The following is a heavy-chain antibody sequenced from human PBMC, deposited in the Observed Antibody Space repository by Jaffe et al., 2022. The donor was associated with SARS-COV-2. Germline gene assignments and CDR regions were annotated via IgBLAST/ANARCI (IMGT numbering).Heavy chain of an antibody. V-gene: IGHV1-2*02. J-gene: IGHJ3*02. CDR2: INPNSGGT. Sequence: QVQLVQSGAEVKKPGASVKVSCKASGYTFTGYYMHWVRQAPGQGLEWMGWINPNSGGTNYAQKFQGRVTMTRDTSISTAYMELSRLRSDDTAVYYCAREGDYDSRPYYAFDIWGQGTMVTVSS. CDR3: AREGDYDSRPYYAFDI. D-gene: IGHD3-22*01. CDR1: GYTFTGYY.